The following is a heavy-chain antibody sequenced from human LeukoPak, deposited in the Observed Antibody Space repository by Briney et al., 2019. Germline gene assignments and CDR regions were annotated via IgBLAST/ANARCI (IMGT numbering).Heavy chain of an antibody. Sequence: GGSLRLSCAASGFTFSNYGMHWVRQAPGKGLEWVAVTSYDGGSNKYHADSVKGRFTISRDNSMNTLYLQMNSLRAEDTAVYYCAKVGIGSRDGYFDYWGQGTLDTVSS. J-gene: IGHJ4*02. CDR3: AKVGIGSRDGYFDY. CDR1: GFTFSNYG. D-gene: IGHD6-13*01. V-gene: IGHV3-30*18. CDR2: TSYDGGSNK.